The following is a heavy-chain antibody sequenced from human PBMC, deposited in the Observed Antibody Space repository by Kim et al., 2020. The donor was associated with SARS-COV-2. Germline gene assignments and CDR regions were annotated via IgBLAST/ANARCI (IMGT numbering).Heavy chain of an antibody. V-gene: IGHV5-51*01. CDR2: IYPGDSDT. Sequence: GESLKISCKGSGYSFTSYWIGWVRQMPGKGLEWMGIIYPGDSDTRYSPSFQGQVTISADKSISTAYLQWSSLKASDTAMYYCARDTTEDDSSGYYSFANYAFDIWGQGTMVTVSS. CDR3: ARDTTEDDSSGYYSFANYAFDI. CDR1: GYSFTSYW. D-gene: IGHD3-22*01. J-gene: IGHJ3*02.